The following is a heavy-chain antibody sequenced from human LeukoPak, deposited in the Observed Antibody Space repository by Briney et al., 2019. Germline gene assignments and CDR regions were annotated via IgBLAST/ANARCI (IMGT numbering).Heavy chain of an antibody. D-gene: IGHD2-15*01. CDR1: AGSIRSGNYY. CDR3: AREPRLLRNWFDP. V-gene: IGHV4-61*02. Sequence: SETLSLTCTFTAGSIRSGNYYWSWIRQPAGKGLEWIGRIYASGSTNYNPSLKSRVTISVDTSKNRFSLKLSSVTAADTAVYYCAREPRLLRNWFDPWGQGTLVTVSS. J-gene: IGHJ5*02. CDR2: IYASGST.